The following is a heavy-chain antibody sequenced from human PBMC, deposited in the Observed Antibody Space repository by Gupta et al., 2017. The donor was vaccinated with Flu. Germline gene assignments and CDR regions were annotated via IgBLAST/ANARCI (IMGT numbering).Heavy chain of an antibody. CDR3: ARDDYYDRSALLTGRDGEPPPDS. Sequence: GYTFTAYPLSWVRQAPGQGLECMGWINPNSGGPNYVQKFQGRVSMTGDTSISTAYLELTKLTSDDTAIYFCARDDYYDRSALLTGRDGEPPPDSWGQGTLVHVS. CDR2: INPNSGGP. CDR1: GYTFTAYP. V-gene: IGHV1-2*02. D-gene: IGHD3-22*01. J-gene: IGHJ5*01.